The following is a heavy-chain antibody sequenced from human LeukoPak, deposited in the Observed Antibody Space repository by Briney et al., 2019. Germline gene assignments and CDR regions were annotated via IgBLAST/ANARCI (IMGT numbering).Heavy chain of an antibody. D-gene: IGHD2-8*01. Sequence: GGALRLSCTASGFQFSRNGMHWVRQAPGKGLEWVAFIRYDGTKTFYGDSVRGRFTISRDNSKNTLYLEMNSLRHEDTAVYSCARDFDDVNGNFYYIPDFWGQGTLVTVSS. CDR3: ARDFDDVNGNFYYIPDF. V-gene: IGHV3-30*02. CDR2: IRYDGTKT. J-gene: IGHJ4*02. CDR1: GFQFSRNG.